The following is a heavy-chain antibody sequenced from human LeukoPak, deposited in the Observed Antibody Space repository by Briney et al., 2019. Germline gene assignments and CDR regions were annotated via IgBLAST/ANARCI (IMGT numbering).Heavy chain of an antibody. J-gene: IGHJ6*02. CDR3: ARVLWLTTSYYYGMDV. Sequence: ASVKVSCKASGYTFTSYAMHWVRQAPGQRLEWMGWINAGNGNTKYSQKFQGRVTITRDTSARTAYMELSSLRSEDTAVYYCARVLWLTTSYYYGMDVWGQGTTVTVSS. D-gene: IGHD3-3*01. V-gene: IGHV1-3*01. CDR1: GYTFTSYA. CDR2: INAGNGNT.